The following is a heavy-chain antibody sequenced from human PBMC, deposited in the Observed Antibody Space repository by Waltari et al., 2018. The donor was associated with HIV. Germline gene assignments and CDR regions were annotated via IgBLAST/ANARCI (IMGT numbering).Heavy chain of an antibody. CDR3: ARVHGSGSYYPSWFDP. D-gene: IGHD3-10*01. CDR2: INHSGST. J-gene: IGHJ5*02. CDR1: GGSFSGYY. V-gene: IGHV4-34*01. Sequence: QVQLQQWGAGLLKPSETLSLTCAVYGGSFSGYYWSWLRHAPGKGLEWIGEINHSGSTNYNPSLKSRVTISVDTSKNQFSLKLSSVTAADTAVYYCARVHGSGSYYPSWFDPWGQGTLVTVSS.